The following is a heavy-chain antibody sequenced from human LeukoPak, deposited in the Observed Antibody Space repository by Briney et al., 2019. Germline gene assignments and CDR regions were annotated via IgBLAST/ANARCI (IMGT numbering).Heavy chain of an antibody. J-gene: IGHJ5*02. CDR2: INPNSGGT. CDR1: GYTFTGYY. D-gene: IGHD1-7*01. CDR3: ARDPLVGVRITGTVWFDP. Sequence: ASVKVSCKASGYTFTGYYMHWVRQAPGQGLEWMGRINPNSGGTNYAQKFQGRVTMTRDTSNSTAYMELSRLRSDDTAVYYCARDPLVGVRITGTVWFDPWGQGTLVTVSS. V-gene: IGHV1-2*06.